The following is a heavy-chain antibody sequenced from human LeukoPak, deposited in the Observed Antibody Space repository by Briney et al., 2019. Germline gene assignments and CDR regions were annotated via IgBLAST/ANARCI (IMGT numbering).Heavy chain of an antibody. CDR1: GFTFSSYG. Sequence: GGSLRLSCAASGFTFSSYGMHWVRQAPGKGLEWVAFIRYDGSNKYYADSVKGRFTISRDNSKNTLYLQMKSLRAEDTAVYYCAKDTYNWNYSSEDYFDYWGQGTLVTVSS. J-gene: IGHJ4*02. CDR3: AKDTYNWNYSSEDYFDY. D-gene: IGHD1-7*01. V-gene: IGHV3-30*02. CDR2: IRYDGSNK.